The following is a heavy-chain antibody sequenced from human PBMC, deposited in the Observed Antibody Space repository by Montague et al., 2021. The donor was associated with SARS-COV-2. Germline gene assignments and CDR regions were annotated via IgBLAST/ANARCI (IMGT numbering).Heavy chain of an antibody. CDR2: IYYSGST. V-gene: IGHV4-59*08. Sequence: SETLSLTCTVSGGSISSYYWSWIRQPPGKGLEWIGYIYYSGSTNYNPSLESRVTISVDTSKNQFSLKLSSVTAADTAVYYCARGKVGTIFGVVIMPNNWLDPWGQGTLVTGSS. CDR1: GGSISSYY. J-gene: IGHJ5*02. CDR3: ARGKVGTIFGVVIMPNNWLDP. D-gene: IGHD3-3*01.